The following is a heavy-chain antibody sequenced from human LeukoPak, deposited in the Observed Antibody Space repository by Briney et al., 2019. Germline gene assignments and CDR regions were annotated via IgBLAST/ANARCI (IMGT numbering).Heavy chain of an antibody. J-gene: IGHJ4*02. CDR2: IWFVGSNK. V-gene: IGHV3-33*06. CDR1: GFTFSSYG. Sequence: GGSLRLSCAASGFTFSSYGMHWVRQAPGKGLEWVAVIWFVGSNKYYAESVKGRFTISRDNSKNTLYLQMNSLRAEDTAVYYCAKFYDISTGYFDCWGQGTLVTVSS. CDR3: AKFYDISTGYFDC. D-gene: IGHD3-9*01.